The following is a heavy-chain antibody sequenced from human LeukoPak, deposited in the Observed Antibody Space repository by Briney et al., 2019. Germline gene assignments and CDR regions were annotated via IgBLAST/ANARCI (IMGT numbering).Heavy chain of an antibody. CDR3: ARLKSSLRALDY. Sequence: ASVKVSCKASGYTFTGYYMHWVRQAPGQGLEWMGWINPNSGGTNYAQKLQGRVTMTTDTYTSTAYMELRSLRSDDTAVYYCARLKSSLRALDYWGQGTLVTVSS. D-gene: IGHD1-26*01. V-gene: IGHV1-2*02. CDR2: INPNSGGT. J-gene: IGHJ4*02. CDR1: GYTFTGYY.